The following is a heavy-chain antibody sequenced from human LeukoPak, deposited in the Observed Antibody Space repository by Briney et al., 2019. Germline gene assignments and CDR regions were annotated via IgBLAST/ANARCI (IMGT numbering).Heavy chain of an antibody. CDR1: GGSISGYY. Sequence: SETLSLTCTVSGGSISGYYWNWIRQPPGKGLEWIGYIYYSGSTNHNPSLKSRVTISVDTSKNQFSLNLSSVTAADTAVYYCARRLGNRLLDYWGQGTLVTVSS. CDR2: IYYSGST. V-gene: IGHV4-59*08. D-gene: IGHD7-27*01. CDR3: ARRLGNRLLDY. J-gene: IGHJ4*02.